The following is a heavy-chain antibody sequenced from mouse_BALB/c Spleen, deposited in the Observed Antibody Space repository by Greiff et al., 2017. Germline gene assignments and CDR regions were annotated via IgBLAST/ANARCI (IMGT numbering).Heavy chain of an antibody. CDR1: GFTFSSYG. CDR2: ISSGGSYT. CDR3: ARVGTSVIDY. Sequence: EVKLMESGGDLVKPGGSLKLSCAASGFTFSSYGMSWVRQTPDKRLEWVATISSGGSYTYYPDSVKGRFTISRDNAKNTLYLQMSSLKSEDTAMYYCARVGTSVIDYWGQGTTLTVSS. V-gene: IGHV5-6*01. J-gene: IGHJ2*01. D-gene: IGHD4-1*01.